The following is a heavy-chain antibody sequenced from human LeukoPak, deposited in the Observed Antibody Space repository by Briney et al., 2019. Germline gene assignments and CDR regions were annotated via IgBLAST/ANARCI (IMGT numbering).Heavy chain of an antibody. CDR2: ISGSGGST. CDR3: AKGDNYYYYYMDV. V-gene: IGHV3-23*01. CDR1: GFTFSSYG. Sequence: GGSLRLSCAASGFTFSSYGMNWVRLAPGQGLEWISSISGSGGSTYHADSVKGRFTISRDNSKNTLYLQMNSLRAEDTAVYYCAKGDNYYYYYMDVWGKGTTVTISS. J-gene: IGHJ6*03.